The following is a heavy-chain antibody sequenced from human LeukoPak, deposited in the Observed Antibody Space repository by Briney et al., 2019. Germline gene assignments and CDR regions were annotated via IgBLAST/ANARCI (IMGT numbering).Heavy chain of an antibody. V-gene: IGHV3-48*03. CDR2: ISSSGSTI. D-gene: IGHD2-8*02. J-gene: IGHJ5*02. CDR3: AGDPFPGGALLS. CDR1: GFTFSSYE. Sequence: GGSLRLSCAASGFTFSSYEMNWVRQAPGKGLEWVSYISSSGSTIYYADSAKGRFTISRDNAKNSLYLQMNSLRAEDTAVYYCAGDPFPGGALLSWGQGTLVTVSS.